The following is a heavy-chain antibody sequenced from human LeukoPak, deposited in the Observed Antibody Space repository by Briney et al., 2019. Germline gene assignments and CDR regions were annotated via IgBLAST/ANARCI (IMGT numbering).Heavy chain of an antibody. Sequence: PGRSLRLSCAASGFIFSSYGMHWVRQAPGKGLEWVAVISYDGSNKHYADSVKGRFTISRDNSKNTLYLQMNSLRAEDTAVYYCALVVYYYGSGSYSPFDYWGQGTLVTVSS. CDR2: ISYDGSNK. CDR3: ALVVYYYGSGSYSPFDY. V-gene: IGHV3-30*03. D-gene: IGHD3-10*01. CDR1: GFIFSSYG. J-gene: IGHJ4*02.